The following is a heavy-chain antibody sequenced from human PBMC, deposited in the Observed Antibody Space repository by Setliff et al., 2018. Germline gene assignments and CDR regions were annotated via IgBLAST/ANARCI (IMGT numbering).Heavy chain of an antibody. J-gene: IGHJ4*02. Sequence: ASVKVSCKASGYTFTDFGINWVRQAPGQGLEWIGGITPIFETAHYAEKFRDRVTITADKSTTTVHMELSSLTSEDTAVYFCAGVDVLTASPFWGQGTLVTVSS. D-gene: IGHD3-9*01. CDR3: AGVDVLTASPF. CDR2: ITPIFETA. V-gene: IGHV1-69*06. CDR1: GYTFTDFG.